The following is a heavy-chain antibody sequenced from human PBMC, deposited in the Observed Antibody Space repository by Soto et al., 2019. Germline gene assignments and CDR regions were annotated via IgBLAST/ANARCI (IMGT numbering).Heavy chain of an antibody. Sequence: NPSETLSLTCTVSGGSISSGGYYWSWIRQHPGKGLEWIGYIYYSGSTYYNPSLKSRVTISVDTSKNQFSLKLSSVTAADTAVYYCARGSTGYGMDVWGQGTTVTVSS. V-gene: IGHV4-31*03. D-gene: IGHD2-2*01. CDR3: ARGSTGYGMDV. J-gene: IGHJ6*02. CDR1: GGSISSGGYY. CDR2: IYYSGST.